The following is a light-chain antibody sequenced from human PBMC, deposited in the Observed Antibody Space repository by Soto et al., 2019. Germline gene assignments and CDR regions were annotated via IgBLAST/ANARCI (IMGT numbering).Light chain of an antibody. Sequence: DIQMTQSPSSLSASVGDRVHITCQATQDVSHYLNWYQQKPGKAPKLLIYDASNLETGVPSRFSGSGSGTNFPFTISSLQPEDIATYYCQQYDNPPITFDQGTRLEIK. CDR1: QDVSHY. CDR2: DAS. V-gene: IGKV1-33*01. J-gene: IGKJ5*01. CDR3: QQYDNPPIT.